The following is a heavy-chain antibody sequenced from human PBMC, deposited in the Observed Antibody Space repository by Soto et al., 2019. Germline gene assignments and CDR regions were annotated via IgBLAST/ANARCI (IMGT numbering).Heavy chain of an antibody. D-gene: IGHD4-4*01. J-gene: IGHJ4*02. CDR3: ARETTDTDYTLFDY. Sequence: PSETLSLTCAVYGGSFSGYYWSWIRQPPGKGLEWIGYIYYSGSTNYNPSLKSRVTISVDTSKNQFSLKLSSVTAADTAVYYCARETTDTDYTLFDYWGQGTLVTVSS. V-gene: IGHV4-59*01. CDR2: IYYSGST. CDR1: GGSFSGYY.